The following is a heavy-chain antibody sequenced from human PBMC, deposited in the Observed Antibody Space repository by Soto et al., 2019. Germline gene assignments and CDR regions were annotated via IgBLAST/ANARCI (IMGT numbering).Heavy chain of an antibody. D-gene: IGHD6-19*01. V-gene: IGHV1-69*13. CDR1: GGTFSSYA. J-gene: IGHJ6*02. CDR3: ARDRYGVAGTGYYYGMDV. CDR2: IIPIFGTA. Sequence: GASVKVSCKASGGTFSSYAISWVRQAPGQGLEWMGGIIPIFGTANYAQKFQGRDTITADESTSTAYMELSSLRSEDTAVYYCARDRYGVAGTGYYYGMDVWGQGTTVTVSS.